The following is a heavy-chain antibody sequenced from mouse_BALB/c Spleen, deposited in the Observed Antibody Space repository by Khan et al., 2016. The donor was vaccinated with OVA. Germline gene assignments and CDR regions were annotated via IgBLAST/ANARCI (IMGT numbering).Heavy chain of an antibody. D-gene: IGHD2-2*01. V-gene: IGHV1-61*01. CDR1: GYTFTSYW. Sequence: QVQLKQSGAELVRPGASVKLSCKASGYTFTSYWMNWVKQRPGQGLEWIGMIDPSDSETHYNQMFKDKATLTVDKFSRTAYMQRSSLTSEDSAVYYCTRREKYGYDPSWFAYWGQGTLVTVSA. CDR3: TRREKYGYDPSWFAY. CDR2: IDPSDSET. J-gene: IGHJ3*01.